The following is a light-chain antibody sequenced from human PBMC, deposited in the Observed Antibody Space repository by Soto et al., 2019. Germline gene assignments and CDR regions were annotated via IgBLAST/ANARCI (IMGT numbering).Light chain of an antibody. CDR1: QSISSY. CDR3: QQSYSTPRT. J-gene: IGKJ1*01. CDR2: AAS. Sequence: DLQMTQSPSSLSVSVGDRVTISCRASQSISSYVNWYQQKPGKAPKLLIYAASNLQSGVPSRFSGSGSGTDFTLTISSLQPEDFATYYCQQSYSTPRTFGQGTKVEIK. V-gene: IGKV1-39*01.